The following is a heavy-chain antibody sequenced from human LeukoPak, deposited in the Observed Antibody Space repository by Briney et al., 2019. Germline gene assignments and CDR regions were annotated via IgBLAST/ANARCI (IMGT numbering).Heavy chain of an antibody. CDR1: GVSFSAYF. V-gene: IGHV4-34*01. D-gene: IGHD5-24*01. Sequence: SETLSLTCAVYGVSFSAYFWNWIRQAPGKPLEYIGEINHRGSSHYNPSLRTRVTLSVDTSKNQFSLKLTSVTAADTAVYFCARGRSFDGYCRAGACDAGYYDSWGQGTPVTVSS. J-gene: IGHJ4*02. CDR2: INHRGSS. CDR3: ARGRSFDGYCRAGACDAGYYDS.